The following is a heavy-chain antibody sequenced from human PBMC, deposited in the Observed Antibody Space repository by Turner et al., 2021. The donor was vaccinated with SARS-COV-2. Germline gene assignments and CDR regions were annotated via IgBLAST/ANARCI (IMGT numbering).Heavy chain of an antibody. CDR1: GFTFSRHG. D-gene: IGHD6-19*01. CDR3: AKAGFGYSSGWGYFDY. Sequence: QVQLVESGGGVVQPGRSLRLSCAASGFTFSRHGMHWVRQAPGKGLEWEAVIWYDGSNKYYADSVKGRLTITRDNSKNTLYLQMNSLRAEDTAVYYCAKAGFGYSSGWGYFDYWGQGTLVTVSS. V-gene: IGHV3-33*06. CDR2: IWYDGSNK. J-gene: IGHJ4*02.